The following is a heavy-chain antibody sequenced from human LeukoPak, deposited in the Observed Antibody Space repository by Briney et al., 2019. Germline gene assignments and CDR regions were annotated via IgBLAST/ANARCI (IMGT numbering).Heavy chain of an antibody. CDR3: ASTGPDISGHYQAY. CDR2: IYYGGNT. CDR1: GGSIVGYY. V-gene: IGHV4-59*01. J-gene: IGHJ4*02. D-gene: IGHD3-22*01. Sequence: SETLSLTCAVSGGSIVGYYWSWIRQLPGKGLEWIGYIYYGGNTVYNHSLGGRATITVDTSKNQFSLKLTSVTAADTAVYYCASTGPDISGHYQAYWGQGTLVTVSS.